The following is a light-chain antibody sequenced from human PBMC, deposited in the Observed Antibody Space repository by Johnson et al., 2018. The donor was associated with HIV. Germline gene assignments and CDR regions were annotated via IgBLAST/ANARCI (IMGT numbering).Light chain of an antibody. CDR3: GTWDSILSAPV. CDR1: SSNIGNNY. Sequence: QSILTQPPSVSAAPGQKVTISCSGSSSNIGNNYISWYQQLPGTAPKLLIYDNNKRPSGISDRFSGSKSGTSATLGITGLQTGDEADYYCGTWDSILSAPVFGTGTKVTVL. CDR2: DNN. V-gene: IGLV1-51*01. J-gene: IGLJ1*01.